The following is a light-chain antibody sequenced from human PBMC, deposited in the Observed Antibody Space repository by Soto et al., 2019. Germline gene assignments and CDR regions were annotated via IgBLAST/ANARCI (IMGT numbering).Light chain of an antibody. V-gene: IGKV3-11*01. CDR3: QQYGSSPIT. J-gene: IGKJ5*01. Sequence: EIVLTQSPATLSLSPGERATLSCRASQSVSSYLAWYQQKPGQAPRLLIYDASNRATGIPARFSGSGSGTDFTRTISSLEPEDFAVYYCQQYGSSPITFGQGTRLDIK. CDR2: DAS. CDR1: QSVSSY.